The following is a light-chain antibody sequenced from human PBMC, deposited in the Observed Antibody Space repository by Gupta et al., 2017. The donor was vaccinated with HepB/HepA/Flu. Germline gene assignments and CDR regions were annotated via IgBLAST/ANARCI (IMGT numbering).Light chain of an antibody. CDR1: RSNIGGKI. V-gene: IGLV1-44*01. Sequence: HSASGTPGQRVTISRSGSRSNIGGKIVNWFQKLPGAAPKVLIYRNNQRPSGVPDRFSGSKSGTSASLVISGLQSEDEAEYYCAAWDDSVNGQLFGGGTKLTVL. J-gene: IGLJ2*01. CDR2: RNN. CDR3: AAWDDSVNGQL.